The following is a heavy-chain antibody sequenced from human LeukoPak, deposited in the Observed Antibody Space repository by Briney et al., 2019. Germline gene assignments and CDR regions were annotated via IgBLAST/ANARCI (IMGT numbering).Heavy chain of an antibody. J-gene: IGHJ4*02. CDR1: GFTFTSSA. Sequence: TSVKVSCKASGFTFTSSAVQWVRQARGQRLEWIGWIVVGSGNTNYAQKFQERVTITRDMSTSTAYMELSSLSSEDTAVYYCARDMTTAWFGYWGQGTLVTVSS. D-gene: IGHD4-11*01. CDR3: ARDMTTAWFGY. V-gene: IGHV1-58*01. CDR2: IVVGSGNT.